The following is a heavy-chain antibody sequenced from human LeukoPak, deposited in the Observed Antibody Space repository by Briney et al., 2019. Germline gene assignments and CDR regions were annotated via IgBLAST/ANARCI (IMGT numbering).Heavy chain of an antibody. CDR2: INHSGST. Sequence: SETLSLTCAVYGGSFSGYYWSWIRQPPGKGLEWIGEINHSGSTNYNPSLKSRVTISVDTSKNQFSLKLSSVTAADTAAYYCARGDYSNYVTYYYYYGMDVWGQGPRSPSP. J-gene: IGHJ6*02. V-gene: IGHV4-34*01. D-gene: IGHD4-11*01. CDR3: ARGDYSNYVTYYYYYGMDV. CDR1: GGSFSGYY.